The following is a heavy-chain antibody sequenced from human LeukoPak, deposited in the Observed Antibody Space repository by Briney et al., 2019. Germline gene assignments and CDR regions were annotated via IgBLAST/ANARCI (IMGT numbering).Heavy chain of an antibody. Sequence: GGSLRLSCAASGFTYSSCWMCWVRQIPGNGLEWVANIKQDGSETHYVDSVKGRFTISRDNSKNSLFLQMNSLRAEDTAVYYCARFSGMGSNWGRDYWGQGTLVTVSS. D-gene: IGHD7-27*01. V-gene: IGHV3-7*03. CDR3: ARFSGMGSNWGRDY. J-gene: IGHJ4*02. CDR1: GFTYSSCW. CDR2: IKQDGSET.